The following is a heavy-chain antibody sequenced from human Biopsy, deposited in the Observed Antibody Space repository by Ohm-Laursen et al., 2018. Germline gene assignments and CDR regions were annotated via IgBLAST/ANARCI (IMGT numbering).Heavy chain of an antibody. CDR3: AKIPPSRCDSGECYPIFDY. J-gene: IGHJ4*02. D-gene: IGHD2-21*01. V-gene: IGHV3-21*04. CDR1: GFTLSDYS. Sequence: SLRLSCTASGFTLSDYSMIWVRQAPGKGLEWVSSTSSTSSHINYADSVKGRFTISRDNAKNSLYLQMNSLRAEDTAIYYCAKIPPSRCDSGECYPIFDYWGQGTLVTVSS. CDR2: TSSTSSHI.